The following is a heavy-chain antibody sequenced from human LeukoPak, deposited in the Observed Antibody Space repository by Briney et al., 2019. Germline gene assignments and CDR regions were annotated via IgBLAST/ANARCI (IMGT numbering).Heavy chain of an antibody. CDR2: IYYSGST. V-gene: IGHV4-39*07. J-gene: IGHJ4*02. CDR3: ARGTVVTALFDY. D-gene: IGHD2-21*02. Sequence: SETLSLTCTVSGGSISSSSYYWGWIRQPPGKGLEWIGSIYYSGSTYYNPSLKSRVTISVDTSKNQFSLKLSSVTAADMAVYYCARGTVVTALFDYWGQGTLVTVSS. CDR1: GGSISSSSYY.